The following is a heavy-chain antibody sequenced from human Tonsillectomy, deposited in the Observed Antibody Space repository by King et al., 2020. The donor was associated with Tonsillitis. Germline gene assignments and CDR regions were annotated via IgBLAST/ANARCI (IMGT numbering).Heavy chain of an antibody. CDR3: ARNRDYGDYVDF. CDR2: IYHSGPT. V-gene: IGHV4-31*03. Sequence: HVQLVESGPGLVRPSQTLSLICSVSGDSLTSGVYFWIWIRQHPDKGLEWIGAIYHSGPTYHTPSLRSRLFMSVDTSKNQFSLRLTSVTAADTAVYYCARNRDYGDYVDFWGQGTLVAVSS. J-gene: IGHJ4*02. D-gene: IGHD4-17*01. CDR1: GDSLTSGVYF.